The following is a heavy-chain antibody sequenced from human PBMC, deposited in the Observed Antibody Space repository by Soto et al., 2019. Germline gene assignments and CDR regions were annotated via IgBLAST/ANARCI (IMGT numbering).Heavy chain of an antibody. V-gene: IGHV3-21*01. CDR2: ITHSGTYV. J-gene: IGHJ4*02. Sequence: GGSLRLSCTASGFTFSEYSMSWVRQAPGKGLEWVSSITHSGTYVYYADSVKGRFTISRDSASNSLFLQMTSLRAEDTAVYHCARARGNDWYSDYWGQGTLVTVSS. D-gene: IGHD5-12*01. CDR1: GFTFSEYS. CDR3: ARARGNDWYSDY.